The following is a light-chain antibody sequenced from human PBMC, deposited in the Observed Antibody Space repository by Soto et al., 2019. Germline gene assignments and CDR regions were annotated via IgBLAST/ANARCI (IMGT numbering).Light chain of an antibody. V-gene: IGKV1-27*01. CDR2: AAS. Sequence: DIQMTQSPSSLSASVGDRVTINCRASQGISNYLAWYQQKPGTVPKLLIYAASTLQSGVPSRFSGSGSGTDFTLTISSLQPEDVATYYCQKYNSAPPYTFGPGTKVDF. CDR1: QGISNY. J-gene: IGKJ3*01. CDR3: QKYNSAPPYT.